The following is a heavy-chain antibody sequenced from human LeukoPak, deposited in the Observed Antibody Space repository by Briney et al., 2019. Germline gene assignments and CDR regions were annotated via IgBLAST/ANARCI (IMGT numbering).Heavy chain of an antibody. CDR2: IIPIFGTA. Sequence: SVKVSCKASGGTFSSYAISWVRQAPGQGLEWMGGIIPIFGTANYAQKFQGRVTITADKSTSTAYMELSSLRSEDTAVYYCARAGTALSGDAFDIWGQGTMVTVSS. CDR3: ARAGTALSGDAFDI. CDR1: GGTFSSYA. J-gene: IGHJ3*02. V-gene: IGHV1-69*06. D-gene: IGHD1-1*01.